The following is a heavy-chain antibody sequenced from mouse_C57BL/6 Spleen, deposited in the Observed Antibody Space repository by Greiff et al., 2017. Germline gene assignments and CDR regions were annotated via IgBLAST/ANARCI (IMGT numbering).Heavy chain of an antibody. V-gene: IGHV1-26*01. CDR3: AIGGVYYYGSSPHYYAMDY. J-gene: IGHJ4*01. CDR2: INPNNGGT. Sequence: EVKLQQSGPELVKPGASVKISCKASGYTFTDYYMNWVKQSHGKSLEWIGDINPNNGGTSYNQKFKGKATLTVDKSSSTAYMELRRLTSEDSAVYVCAIGGVYYYGSSPHYYAMDYWGQGTSVTVSS. D-gene: IGHD1-1*01. CDR1: GYTFTDYY.